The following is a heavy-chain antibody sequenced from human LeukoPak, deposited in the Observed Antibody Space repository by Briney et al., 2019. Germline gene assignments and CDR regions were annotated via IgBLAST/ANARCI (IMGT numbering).Heavy chain of an antibody. CDR3: AAAVGGSYYHY. V-gene: IGHV1-2*02. D-gene: IGHD2-15*01. Sequence: ASVKVSCTASGYTFTGYYMHWVRQAHGQGLEWMGWINPNSGGTNYAQKFQGRVTMTRDTSISTAYMELSRRRSDDTAVYYCAAAVGGSYYHYWGQGTLVTVSS. J-gene: IGHJ4*02. CDR1: GYTFTGYY. CDR2: INPNSGGT.